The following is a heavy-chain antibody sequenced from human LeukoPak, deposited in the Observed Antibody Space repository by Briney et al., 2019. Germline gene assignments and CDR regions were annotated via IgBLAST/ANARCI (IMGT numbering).Heavy chain of an antibody. V-gene: IGHV1-2*02. CDR1: GYTFTDYY. CDR3: ARDHPYYDASGFLYYFDY. D-gene: IGHD3-22*01. CDR2: INPSTGGT. J-gene: IGHJ4*02. Sequence: ASVRVCCKASGYTFTDYYIHWVRQAPGQGLEWMGWINPSTGGTNYAQKFQGRVTMTRDTSITTAYMDLSSLGSDDTAVFFCARDHPYYDASGFLYYFDYWGQGTLVTVSS.